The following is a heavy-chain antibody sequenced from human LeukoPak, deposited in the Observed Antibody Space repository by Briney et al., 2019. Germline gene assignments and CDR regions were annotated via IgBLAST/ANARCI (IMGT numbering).Heavy chain of an antibody. D-gene: IGHD6-13*01. CDR3: ARHSSWYYDFDY. V-gene: IGHV4-59*08. CDR2: ISYSGNT. J-gene: IGHJ4*02. Sequence: SETLSLTSSVSGGSTRNYYWSWIRQPPGKGLEWIGYISYSGNTNYNPSLKSRLTISVDLSTNQFSLKLTSVTGADTAVYYCARHSSWYYDFDYWGQGTLVTVSS. CDR1: GGSTRNYY.